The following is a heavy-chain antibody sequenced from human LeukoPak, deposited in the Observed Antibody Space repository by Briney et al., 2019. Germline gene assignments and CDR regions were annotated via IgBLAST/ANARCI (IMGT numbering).Heavy chain of an antibody. Sequence: ASVKVSCKASGYTFTSYYMHWVRQAPGQGLEWMGIINPSGGSTSYAQKFQGRVTMTRDTSKNQFSLKLSSVTAADTAVYYCARMTTVTPFDYWGQGTLVTVSS. V-gene: IGHV1-46*01. CDR1: GYTFTSYY. CDR2: INPSGGST. J-gene: IGHJ4*02. D-gene: IGHD4-17*01. CDR3: ARMTTVTPFDY.